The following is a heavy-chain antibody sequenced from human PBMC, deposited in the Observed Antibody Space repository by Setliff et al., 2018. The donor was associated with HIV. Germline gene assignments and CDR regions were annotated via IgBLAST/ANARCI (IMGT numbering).Heavy chain of an antibody. J-gene: IGHJ4*02. CDR2: INHSGST. V-gene: IGHV4-34*01. CDR1: GGSLSDYY. CDR3: GGSSRWGFVY. Sequence: SETLSLTCAVYGGSLSDYYWSWIRQPPGKGLEWIGQINHSGSTIYNPSLKSRVTMSVDSSKNQFSQKLSSVTAADRAVYYCGGSSRWGFVYWGQGTLVTVSS. D-gene: IGHD6-13*01.